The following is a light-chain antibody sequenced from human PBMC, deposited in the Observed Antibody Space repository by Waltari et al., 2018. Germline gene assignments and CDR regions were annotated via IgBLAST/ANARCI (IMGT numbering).Light chain of an antibody. CDR2: WAS. CDR3: QQYYSTPPYT. CDR1: QNVLYSSNNKNY. J-gene: IGKJ2*01. Sequence: DIVMTQSPDSLAVSLGERATIHCKSSQNVLYSSNNKNYLAWYQQKPGQPPKLLIYWASTRESGVPDRFSGSGSGTDFTLTISSLQAEDVAVYYCQQYYSTPPYTFGQGTKLEIK. V-gene: IGKV4-1*01.